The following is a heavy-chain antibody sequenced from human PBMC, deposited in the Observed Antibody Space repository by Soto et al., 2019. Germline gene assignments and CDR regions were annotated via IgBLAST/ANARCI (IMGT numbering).Heavy chain of an antibody. V-gene: IGHV1-46*03. Sequence: ASVKVTCTASGYTLTIYYMHWVRQAPGQGLEWMGIINPSGGSTSYAQKFQGRVTMTRDTSTSTVYMELSSLRSEDTAVYYCARDSYSGYDFQTDYYFDYWGQGTLVTVSS. J-gene: IGHJ4*02. CDR2: INPSGGST. CDR1: GYTLTIYY. D-gene: IGHD5-12*01. CDR3: ARDSYSGYDFQTDYYFDY.